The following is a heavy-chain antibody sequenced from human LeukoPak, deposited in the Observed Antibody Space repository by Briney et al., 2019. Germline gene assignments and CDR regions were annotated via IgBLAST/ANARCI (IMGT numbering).Heavy chain of an antibody. Sequence: ASVKVSCKASGYTFTGYYMHWVRQAPGQGLEWMGWINPNSGGTNYAQKFQGRVTMTRDTSISTAYMELSRLRSDDTAVYYCARPNCSSTNCYIHYFDYWGQGTLVTVSS. CDR3: ARPNCSSTNCYIHYFDY. CDR1: GYTFTGYY. D-gene: IGHD2-2*02. V-gene: IGHV1-2*02. J-gene: IGHJ4*02. CDR2: INPNSGGT.